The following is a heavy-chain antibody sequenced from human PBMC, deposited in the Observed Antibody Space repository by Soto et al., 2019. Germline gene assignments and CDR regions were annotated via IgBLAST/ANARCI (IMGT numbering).Heavy chain of an antibody. V-gene: IGHV1-69*01. J-gene: IGHJ6*04. D-gene: IGHD3-10*01. Sequence: QVQLVQSGAEVKKPGSSVKVSCKASGGTFSSYAISWVRQAPGQGLEWMGGIIPIFGTANYAQKFQSRVTITADESTSTAYRELSSLRAEDTAVYYCAYYDGAGKPRYYNYGMAVWGEGTTVTVSS. CDR1: GGTFSSYA. CDR3: AYYDGAGKPRYYNYGMAV. CDR2: IIPIFGTA.